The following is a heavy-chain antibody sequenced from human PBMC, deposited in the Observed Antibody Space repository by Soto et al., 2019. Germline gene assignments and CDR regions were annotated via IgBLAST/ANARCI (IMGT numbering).Heavy chain of an antibody. CDR3: ARVGVGHYEFDY. CDR2: IKTGGSST. V-gene: IGHV3-74*01. Sequence: EVQLVESGGALVQPGGSLRLSCAASGFTFSSYWMHWVRQAPGEGLVWVSRIKTGGSSTSYADSVKGRFTISRDNAKNTMYLQMNSLRAEDTAVYYCARVGVGHYEFDYWGQGTLVTVSS. CDR1: GFTFSSYW. J-gene: IGHJ4*02. D-gene: IGHD3-16*01.